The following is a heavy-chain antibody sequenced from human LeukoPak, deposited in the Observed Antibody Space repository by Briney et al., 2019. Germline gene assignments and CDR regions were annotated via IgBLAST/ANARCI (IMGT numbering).Heavy chain of an antibody. Sequence: ASVKVSCKASGYTFTGYYMHWVRQAPGQGLEWMGWINPNSGGTNYAQKFQGRVTMTRDTSISTAYMELSRLRSDDTAVYYCARDPVDIVATGSWFDSWGQGTLVTVSS. V-gene: IGHV1-2*02. CDR2: INPNSGGT. CDR1: GYTFTGYY. J-gene: IGHJ5*01. D-gene: IGHD5-12*01. CDR3: ARDPVDIVATGSWFDS.